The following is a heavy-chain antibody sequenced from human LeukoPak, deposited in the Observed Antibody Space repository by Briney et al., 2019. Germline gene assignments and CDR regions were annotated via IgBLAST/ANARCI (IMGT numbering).Heavy chain of an antibody. CDR2: IYNSGST. J-gene: IGHJ4*02. CDR3: ARHDPDTSGYYFDY. Sequence: SETLSLTCTVSGGSITSSSYYWGSIRQPPGKGLEWIGSIYNSGSTHYNPSLKSRVTISVDTSKNQLSLMLSSVTAADTAVYYCARHDPDTSGYYFDYWSQGTLVTVSS. V-gene: IGHV4-39*01. CDR1: GGSITSSSYY. D-gene: IGHD3-22*01.